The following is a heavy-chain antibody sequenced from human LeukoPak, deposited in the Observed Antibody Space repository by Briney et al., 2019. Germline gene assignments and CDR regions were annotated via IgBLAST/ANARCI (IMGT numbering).Heavy chain of an antibody. CDR2: IHTSGNT. D-gene: IGHD3-10*01. CDR3: ARELVITMVRGVIDYFDY. CDR1: GGSISSGSYC. Sequence: PSETLSLTCTVSGGSISSGSYCWSWIRQPAGKGLEWIGHIHTSGNTNYNPSLKSRVTMSVDTSKNQFSLKLSSVTAADTAVYYCARELVITMVRGVIDYFDYWGQGTLVTVSS. J-gene: IGHJ4*02. V-gene: IGHV4-61*09.